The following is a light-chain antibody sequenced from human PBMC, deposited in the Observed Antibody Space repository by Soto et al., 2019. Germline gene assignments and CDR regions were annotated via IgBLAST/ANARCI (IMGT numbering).Light chain of an antibody. V-gene: IGKV1-39*01. J-gene: IGKJ1*01. CDR2: AAS. CDR1: QSISSY. CDR3: QQSYSTPGT. Sequence: DIQMTQSPSSLSASVGDRVTITCRASQSISSYLNWYQQKPGKVPKLLISAASSLQSGVPSRFSGSGSGTDFTLTISSLQPEDFATYYCQQSYSTPGTFGQGTKVEIK.